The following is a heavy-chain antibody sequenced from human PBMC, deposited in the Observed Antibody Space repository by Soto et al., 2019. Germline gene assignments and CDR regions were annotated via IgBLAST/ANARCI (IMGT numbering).Heavy chain of an antibody. V-gene: IGHV3-23*01. D-gene: IGHD5-18*01. CDR1: GFNFSSYA. CDR3: AKDGGYGYGYSPRDYYGMAV. Sequence: EVQLLESGGGLVQPGGSLRLYCAASGFNFSSYAMSWVRQATGKGLEWVSASSGSGGSTYYADSVKGRFTISSDNSMNLRCLQMTSLRAAGTGVSDCAKDGGYGYGYSPRDYYGMAVWCQGTTVTVSS. CDR2: SSGSGGST. J-gene: IGHJ6*02.